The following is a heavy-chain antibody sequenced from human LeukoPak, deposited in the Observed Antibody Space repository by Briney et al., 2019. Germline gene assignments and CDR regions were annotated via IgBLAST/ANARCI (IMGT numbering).Heavy chain of an antibody. CDR1: GGSISSYY. CDR2: IYYSGST. CDR3: ARVGDILTHYYYYMDV. J-gene: IGHJ6*03. Sequence: PSETLSLTCTVSGGSISSYYWSWIRQPPGKGLEWIGYIYYSGSTNYNPSLKSRVTISVDTSKNQFSLKLSSVTAADTAVYYCARVGDILTHYYYYMDVWGKGTTVTVSS. V-gene: IGHV4-59*08. D-gene: IGHD3-9*01.